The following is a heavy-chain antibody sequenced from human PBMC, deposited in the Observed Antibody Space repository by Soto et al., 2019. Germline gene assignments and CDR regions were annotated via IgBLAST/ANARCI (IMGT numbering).Heavy chain of an antibody. CDR3: ATAEVDY. J-gene: IGHJ4*02. Sequence: PWWSLRLCCAASGFTFGDYWMHWVRQAPGKGLEWVSRMNSDGTTTNYADSVKGRFTVSRDNAKNTLFLQMNSLRAEDTAVYYCATAEVDYWGPGTLVTVSS. CDR1: GFTFGDYW. V-gene: IGHV3-74*01. CDR2: MNSDGTTT.